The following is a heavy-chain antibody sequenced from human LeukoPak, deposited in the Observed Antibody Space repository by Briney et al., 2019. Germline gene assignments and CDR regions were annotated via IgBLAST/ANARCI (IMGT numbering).Heavy chain of an antibody. Sequence: GGSLRLSCAASGFTFSSYSMNWVRQAPGKGLEWVSSISSSSSYIYYADSVKGRFTISRDNAKNSLYLQLNSLRAEDTAVYYCARDDDWNYEDYWGQGTLVTVSS. CDR2: ISSSSSYI. CDR3: ARDDDWNYEDY. V-gene: IGHV3-21*01. J-gene: IGHJ4*02. D-gene: IGHD1-7*01. CDR1: GFTFSSYS.